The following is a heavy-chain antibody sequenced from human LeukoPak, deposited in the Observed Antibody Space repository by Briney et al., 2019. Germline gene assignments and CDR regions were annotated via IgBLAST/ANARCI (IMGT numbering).Heavy chain of an antibody. CDR1: GFTFSSYS. Sequence: PGGSLRLSCAASGFTFSSYSMNWVRQAPGKGLLWVSVINPDGGTTRYADSVKGRFTISRDNAKNTLYLQMNSLRAEDTAVYYCARAGGMAVDYWGQGALVTVSS. CDR2: INPDGGTT. D-gene: IGHD6-13*01. CDR3: ARAGGMAVDY. J-gene: IGHJ4*02. V-gene: IGHV3-74*01.